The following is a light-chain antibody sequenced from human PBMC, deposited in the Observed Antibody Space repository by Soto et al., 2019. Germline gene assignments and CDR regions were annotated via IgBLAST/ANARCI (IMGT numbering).Light chain of an antibody. CDR3: SSYSKSGTLMV. Sequence: QSALTQPASVSGSPGQSITISCTGTSSDLGTYDYVSWYQQHPGKAPKLLIFVVTNRPSGVSHRFSGSKSGNTASLTISGLRAEDEADYYCSSYSKSGTLMVFGGGTKVTVL. J-gene: IGLJ3*02. CDR1: SSDLGTYDY. V-gene: IGLV2-14*01. CDR2: VVT.